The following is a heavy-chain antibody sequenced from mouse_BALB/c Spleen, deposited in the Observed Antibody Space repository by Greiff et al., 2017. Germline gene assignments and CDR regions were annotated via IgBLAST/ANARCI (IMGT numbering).Heavy chain of an antibody. D-gene: IGHD1-1*01. Sequence: VQLVESGPGLVAPSQSLSITCTVSGFSLTDYGVSWIRQPPGKGLEWLGVIWGGGSTYYNSALKSRLSISKDNSKSQVFLKMNSLQTDDTAMYYCAKQGYGSRGWYFDVWGAGTTVTVSS. J-gene: IGHJ1*01. CDR1: GFSLTDYG. V-gene: IGHV2-6-5*01. CDR2: IWGGGST. CDR3: AKQGYGSRGWYFDV.